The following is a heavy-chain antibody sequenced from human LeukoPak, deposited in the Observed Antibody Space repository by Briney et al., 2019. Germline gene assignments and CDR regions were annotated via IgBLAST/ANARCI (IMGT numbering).Heavy chain of an antibody. CDR3: AKGENGYPDY. D-gene: IGHD5-24*01. J-gene: IGHJ4*02. Sequence: GGSLRLSCAASGFTFSSYAMHWVRQAPGKGLEWVSAISGSGGSTYYADSVKGRFTISRDNSKNTLYLQMNSLRPEDTAVYYCAKGENGYPDYWGQGTLVTVSS. V-gene: IGHV3-23*01. CDR2: ISGSGGST. CDR1: GFTFSSYA.